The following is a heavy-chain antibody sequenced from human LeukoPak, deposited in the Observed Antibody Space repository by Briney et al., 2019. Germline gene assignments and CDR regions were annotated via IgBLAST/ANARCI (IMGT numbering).Heavy chain of an antibody. Sequence: ASVKVSCKASGYTFTGYYMHWVRQAPGQGLEWMGWINPNSGGTNYAQKFQGRATMTRDTSISTAYMELSRLRSDDTAVYYCARTIAAAGTRFGYWGQGTLVTVSS. J-gene: IGHJ4*02. D-gene: IGHD6-13*01. V-gene: IGHV1-2*02. CDR3: ARTIAAAGTRFGY. CDR2: INPNSGGT. CDR1: GYTFTGYY.